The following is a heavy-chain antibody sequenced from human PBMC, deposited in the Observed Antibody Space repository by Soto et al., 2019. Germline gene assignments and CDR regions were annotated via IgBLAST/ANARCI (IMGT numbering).Heavy chain of an antibody. CDR2: INAGNGNT. J-gene: IGHJ6*02. CDR1: GYTFTSYA. D-gene: IGHD3-9*01. Sequence: GASVKVSCKASGYTFTSYAMHWVRQAPGQRLEWMGWINAGNGNTKYSQKFQGRVTITRDTSASTAYMELSSLRSEDTAVYYCARDQGRYFDWLLIRYGMDVWGQGTTVTVSS. CDR3: ARDQGRYFDWLLIRYGMDV. V-gene: IGHV1-3*01.